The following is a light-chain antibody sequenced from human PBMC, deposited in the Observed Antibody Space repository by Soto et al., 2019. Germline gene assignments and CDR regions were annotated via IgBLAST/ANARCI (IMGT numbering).Light chain of an antibody. CDR2: DAS. J-gene: IGKJ4*01. V-gene: IGKV3-11*01. Sequence: EIVLTQSPAILSLSPGERATLSCRASQSVSTNLAWYQHKPGQGPRLLIYDASYRATGIPARFSGSGSGTDFTLTISSLEPEDFAVYYCQQRANWPPLTFGGGTKVEIK. CDR3: QQRANWPPLT. CDR1: QSVSTN.